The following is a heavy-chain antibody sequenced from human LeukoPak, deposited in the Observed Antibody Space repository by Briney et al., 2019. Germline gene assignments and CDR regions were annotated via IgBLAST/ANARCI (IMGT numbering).Heavy chain of an antibody. CDR1: GGSISSYY. CDR3: AREGGPYRPLDY. J-gene: IGHJ4*02. Sequence: SETLSLTCTVSGGSISSYYWSWIRQPPGKGLEWIGYIYYSGSTSYNPSLKSRVTISVDTSKKQFSLKLSSVTAADTAVYYCAREGGPYRPLDYSGQGTLVTVSS. V-gene: IGHV4-59*12. CDR2: IYYSGST.